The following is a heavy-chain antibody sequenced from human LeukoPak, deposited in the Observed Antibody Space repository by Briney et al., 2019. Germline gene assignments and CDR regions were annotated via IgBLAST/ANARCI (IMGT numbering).Heavy chain of an antibody. Sequence: GGSLRLSCAASGFTFSNYNMWWVRQAPGKGLEWVSSISGSSSYIYYADSVKGRFTISRDNAKNSLYLQMNSLRAEDTAVYYCARCGGSCQKYYYYMDVWGKGTTVTVSS. CDR3: ARCGGSCQKYYYYMDV. CDR1: GFTFSNYN. J-gene: IGHJ6*03. V-gene: IGHV3-21*01. D-gene: IGHD2-15*01. CDR2: ISGSSSYI.